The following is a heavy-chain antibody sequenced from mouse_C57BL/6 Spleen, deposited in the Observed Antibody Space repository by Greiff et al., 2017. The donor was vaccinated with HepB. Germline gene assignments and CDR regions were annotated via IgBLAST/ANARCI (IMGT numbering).Heavy chain of an antibody. CDR3: ASGLYYGSKSFDY. D-gene: IGHD1-1*01. J-gene: IGHJ2*01. V-gene: IGHV1-4*01. CDR1: GYTFTSYT. CDR2: INPSSGYT. Sequence: VQLQQSGAELARPGASVKMSCKASGYTFTSYTMHWVKQRPGQGLEWIGYINPSSGYTKYNQKFKDKATLTADKSSSTAYMQLSSLTSEDSAVYYCASGLYYGSKSFDYGGQGTTLTVSS.